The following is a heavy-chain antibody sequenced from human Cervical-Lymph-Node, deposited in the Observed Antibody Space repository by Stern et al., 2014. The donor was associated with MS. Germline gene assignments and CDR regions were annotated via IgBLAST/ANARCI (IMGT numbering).Heavy chain of an antibody. CDR3: AKVTMVRGNGMDV. CDR2: ISWNSVRI. D-gene: IGHD3-10*01. Sequence: QLVESGGGLIQPGRSLRLSCVASGFIFDDYAMHWVRQGPGKGLEWVAGISWNSVRIGYADSVKGRFTISRDKAKNSLYLQMNSLRTEDTALYYCAKVTMVRGNGMDVWGQGTTVTVAS. J-gene: IGHJ6*02. CDR1: GFIFDDYA. V-gene: IGHV3-9*01.